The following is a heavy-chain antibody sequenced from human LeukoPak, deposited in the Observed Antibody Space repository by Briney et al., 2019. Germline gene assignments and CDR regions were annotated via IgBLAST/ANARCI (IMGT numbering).Heavy chain of an antibody. CDR3: ASVAAFDI. V-gene: IGHV3-21*01. J-gene: IGHJ3*02. CDR2: ISSSSSYI. CDR1: GFTFSSYS. D-gene: IGHD2-21*01. Sequence: GGSLRLSCGASGFTFSSYSMNWVRQALGKGLEWVSSISSSSSYIYYADSVKGRFTISRDNAKNSLYLQMNSLRAEDTAVYYCASVAAFDIWGQGTMVTVSS.